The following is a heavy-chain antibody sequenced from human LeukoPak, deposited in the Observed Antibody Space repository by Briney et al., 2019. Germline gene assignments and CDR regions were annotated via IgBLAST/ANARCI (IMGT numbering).Heavy chain of an antibody. CDR3: ARVQAPLRYFDWLSNGGCYFDY. J-gene: IGHJ4*02. CDR1: GGSISSYY. Sequence: SETLSLTYTVCGGSISSYYWSRIRQPPGKGLEWVGYIYYSGSTNYNPSLKSRFTISVRTSKKQFSLKLGAVTASGTLSCHCARVQAPLRYFDWLSNGGCYFDYWGQGTLVTVSS. D-gene: IGHD3-9*01. CDR2: IYYSGST. V-gene: IGHV4-59*01.